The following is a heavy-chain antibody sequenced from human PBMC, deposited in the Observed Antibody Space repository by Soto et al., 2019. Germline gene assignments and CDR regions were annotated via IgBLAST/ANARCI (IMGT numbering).Heavy chain of an antibody. CDR2: IYYSGST. D-gene: IGHD1-26*01. CDR3: AREGATAENYYFDY. V-gene: IGHV4-30-4*01. J-gene: IGHJ4*02. CDR1: GGSISSGDYY. Sequence: PSETLSLTCTVSGGSISSGDYYWSWIRQPPGKGLEWIGYIYYSGSTYYNPSLKSRVTISVDTSKNQFSLKLSSVTAADTAVYYCAREGATAENYYFDYWGQGTLVTVSS.